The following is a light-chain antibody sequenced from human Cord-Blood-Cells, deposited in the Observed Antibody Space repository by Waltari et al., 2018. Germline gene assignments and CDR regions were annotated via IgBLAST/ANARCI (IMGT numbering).Light chain of an antibody. CDR2: GNS. CDR3: QSYDSSLSGYV. Sequence: QSVLPQPPSVSRAPGQRVTISSTGSSSNIGGGYDVHWYQQLPVTAPKLLSYGNSNRPLGGPDRFSGSKSGTSASLAITGLQAEDEADYYCQSYDSSLSGYVFGTGTKVTVL. CDR1: SSNIGGGYD. V-gene: IGLV1-40*01. J-gene: IGLJ1*01.